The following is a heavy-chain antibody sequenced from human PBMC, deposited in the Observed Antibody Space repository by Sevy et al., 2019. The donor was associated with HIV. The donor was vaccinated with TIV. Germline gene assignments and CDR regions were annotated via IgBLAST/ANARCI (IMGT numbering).Heavy chain of an antibody. Sequence: ASVKVSCKTSGYXXXXXAINWVRQAPGQGXEWMGWINXXXXXPTYAQGFTGRFVFSLDTSDSTEYIQISSQPSGGTAVYYCARVVYSTXSGXRYFDYWGQGTQVTVSS. J-gene: IGHJ4*02. V-gene: IGHV7-4-1*02. D-gene: IGHD2-8*01. CDR3: ARVVYSTXSGXRYFDY. CDR2: INXXXXXP. CDR1: GYXXXXXA.